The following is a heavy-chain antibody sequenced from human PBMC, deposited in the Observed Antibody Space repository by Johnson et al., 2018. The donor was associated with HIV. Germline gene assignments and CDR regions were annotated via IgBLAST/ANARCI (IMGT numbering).Heavy chain of an antibody. D-gene: IGHD6-19*01. Sequence: QVQLVESGGGVVQPGRSLRLSCAASGFTFSSYAMHWVRQAPGKGLEWVAVMSSDGSITYFADSVKGRFTISRDNSKNTLYLQMNSLRAEDTAGYYCAKERRQSRAFDIWGQGTMVTVSS. V-gene: IGHV3-30*04. J-gene: IGHJ3*02. CDR1: GFTFSSYA. CDR2: MSSDGSIT. CDR3: AKERRQSRAFDI.